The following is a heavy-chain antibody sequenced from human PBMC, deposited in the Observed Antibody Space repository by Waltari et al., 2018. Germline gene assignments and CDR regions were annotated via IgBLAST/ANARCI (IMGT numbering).Heavy chain of an antibody. CDR3: ATSNSGGRRGFDY. CDR1: GYAISELS. J-gene: IGHJ4*02. Sequence: QVQLEQSGAEVKKPGASMKGSCKVSGYAISELSMQWVRQAPGEGLEWMGGFNPEEGEIIYAQKFRGRVTMTEDTSTETVYMDLSSLRSEDTAVYYCATSNSGGRRGFDYWGQGTLVTVSS. CDR2: FNPEEGEI. D-gene: IGHD2-15*01. V-gene: IGHV1-24*01.